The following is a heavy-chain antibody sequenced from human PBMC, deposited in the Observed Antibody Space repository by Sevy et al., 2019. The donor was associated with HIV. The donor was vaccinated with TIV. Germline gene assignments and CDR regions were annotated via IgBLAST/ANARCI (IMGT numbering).Heavy chain of an antibody. Sequence: GGSLRLSCAASGFTFSSYAMSWVRQAPGKGLERVSAISGSGGSTYYADSVKGRFTISRDNSKNTLYLQMNSLRAEDTAVYYCAKATRYYYDSSGYPQDRYFDYWRQGTLVTVSS. V-gene: IGHV3-23*01. D-gene: IGHD3-22*01. CDR3: AKATRYYYDSSGYPQDRYFDY. J-gene: IGHJ4*02. CDR2: ISGSGGST. CDR1: GFTFSSYA.